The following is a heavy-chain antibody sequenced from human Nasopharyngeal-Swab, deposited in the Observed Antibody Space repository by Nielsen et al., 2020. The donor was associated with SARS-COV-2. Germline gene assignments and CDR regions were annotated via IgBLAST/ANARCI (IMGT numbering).Heavy chain of an antibody. J-gene: IGHJ6*02. CDR1: GYTFTSYY. Sequence: ASVKVSCKASGYTFTSYYMHWVRQAPGQGLEWMGIINPSGGSTSYAQKLQGRVTMTTDTSTSTAYMELRSLRSDDTAVYYCARDTAMVTEYYYYGMDVWGQGTTVTVSS. CDR2: INPSGGST. CDR3: ARDTAMVTEYYYYGMDV. D-gene: IGHD5-18*01. V-gene: IGHV1-46*01.